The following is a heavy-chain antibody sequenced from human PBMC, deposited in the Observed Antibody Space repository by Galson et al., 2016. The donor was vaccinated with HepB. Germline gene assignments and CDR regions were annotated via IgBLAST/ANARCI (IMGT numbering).Heavy chain of an antibody. J-gene: IGHJ4*02. Sequence: SLRLSCATSGFTFSGYSMQWVRHVPGRGLEWLSLLSKDGNAKYYADSVQGRFTISRDNSKDTLYLYMSGLRPEDTAVYYCARGDYSSGKPGYWGQGTLVTVSS. CDR2: LSKDGNAK. CDR3: ARGDYSSGKPGY. D-gene: IGHD6-19*01. V-gene: IGHV3-30-3*01. CDR1: GFTFSGYS.